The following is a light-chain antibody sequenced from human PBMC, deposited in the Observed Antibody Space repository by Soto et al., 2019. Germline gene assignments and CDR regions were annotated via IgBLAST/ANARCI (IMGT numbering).Light chain of an antibody. CDR3: QEYNTWPYT. V-gene: IGKV3-15*01. Sequence: EIVVTQSPSTLSVSPGERATLSCRASQSVSSNLAWYQQKPGQAPRLLSYGASTMATGIPARFSGSGCGTEFTLTIVSLQLEDFAVYYSQEYNTWPYTLGQGTKMEIK. J-gene: IGKJ2*01. CDR1: QSVSSN. CDR2: GAS.